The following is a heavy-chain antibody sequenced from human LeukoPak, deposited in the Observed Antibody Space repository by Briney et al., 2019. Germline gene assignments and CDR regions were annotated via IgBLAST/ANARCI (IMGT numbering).Heavy chain of an antibody. CDR1: GFNFSGSA. J-gene: IGHJ4*02. CDR3: AKSLGYCSSTSCYTSWDY. V-gene: IGHV3-21*04. CDR2: ISSSSSYI. D-gene: IGHD2-2*02. Sequence: GGSLRLSCAASGFNFSGSAIHWVRQASGKGLEWVSSISSSSSYIYYADSVKGRFTISRDNAKNSLYLQMNSLRAEDTALYYCAKSLGYCSSTSCYTSWDYWGQGTLVTVSS.